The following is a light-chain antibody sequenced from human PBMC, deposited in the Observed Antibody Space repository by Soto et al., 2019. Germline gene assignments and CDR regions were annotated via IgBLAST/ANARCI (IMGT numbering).Light chain of an antibody. Sequence: DIQMTQSPSSLSASVGDRVTITCRASQGISTYLNWYQQKPGKAPKLLIYAASSLQSGVPSRFSGSGSETDFTLTIISLQPEDFATYSCQQSYSITWTFGQGTKVDIK. CDR2: AAS. V-gene: IGKV1-39*01. CDR1: QGISTY. CDR3: QQSYSITWT. J-gene: IGKJ1*01.